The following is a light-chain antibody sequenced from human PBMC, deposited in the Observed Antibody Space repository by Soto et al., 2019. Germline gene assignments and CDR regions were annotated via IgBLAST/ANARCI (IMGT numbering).Light chain of an antibody. Sequence: LTQSPSSLSASVGDRVSITCRASQDIKTYLAWYQQRPGQAPRLLIYGASSRATGIPDRFSGSGSGTEFTLTISRLEPEDFAVYYCQQYGSSSWTFGQGTKVEIK. J-gene: IGKJ1*01. CDR3: QQYGSSSWT. CDR1: QDIKTY. CDR2: GAS. V-gene: IGKV3-20*01.